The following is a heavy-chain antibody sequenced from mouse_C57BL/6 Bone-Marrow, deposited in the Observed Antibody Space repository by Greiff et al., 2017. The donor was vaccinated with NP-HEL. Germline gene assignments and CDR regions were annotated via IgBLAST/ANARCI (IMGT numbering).Heavy chain of an antibody. CDR3: AIFYDYDERAMDY. CDR1: GYTFTDYN. J-gene: IGHJ4*01. V-gene: IGHV1-22*01. CDR2: INPNNGGT. Sequence: VQLQQSGPELVKPGASVKMSCKASGYTFTDYNMHWVKQSHGKSLEWIGYINPNNGGTSYNQKFKGKATLTVNKSSSTAYMELRSLTSEDSAVYYCAIFYDYDERAMDYWGQGTSVTVSS. D-gene: IGHD2-4*01.